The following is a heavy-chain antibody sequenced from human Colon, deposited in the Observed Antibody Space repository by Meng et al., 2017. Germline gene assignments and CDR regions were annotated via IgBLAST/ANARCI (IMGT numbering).Heavy chain of an antibody. CDR2: IYYSGST. CDR3: AVWFGELLSGNWFDP. J-gene: IGHJ5*02. Sequence: QLQESGPGLVKPSETLSLTCTVSGGSISSSSYYWGWIRQPPGKGLEWIGSIYYSGSTYYNPSLKSRVTISVDTSKNQFSLKLSSVTAADTAVYYCAVWFGELLSGNWFDPWGQGTLVTVSS. V-gene: IGHV4-39*07. D-gene: IGHD3-10*01. CDR1: GGSISSSSYY.